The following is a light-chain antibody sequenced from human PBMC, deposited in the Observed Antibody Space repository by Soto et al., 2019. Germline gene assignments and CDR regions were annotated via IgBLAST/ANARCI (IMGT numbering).Light chain of an antibody. V-gene: IGKV3-20*01. Sequence: EIVLTQSPGTLSLSPGERATLSCRASKSVSSSYLAWYQQKPGQAPRLLIYRASSRATGIPDMFSGSGSGTDFTLTISRLEPEDFAVYYCQQYGSSPSITFGQGKRLESK. J-gene: IGKJ5*01. CDR1: KSVSSSY. CDR3: QQYGSSPSIT. CDR2: RAS.